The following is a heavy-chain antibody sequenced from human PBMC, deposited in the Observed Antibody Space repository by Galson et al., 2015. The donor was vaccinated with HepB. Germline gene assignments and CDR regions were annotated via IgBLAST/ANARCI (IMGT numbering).Heavy chain of an antibody. D-gene: IGHD3-10*01. CDR1: GDTFNTYT. V-gene: IGHV1-69*04. Sequence: SVKVSCKASGDTFNTYTITWVRQAPGQGLEWMGRIIPILGLPRYAQTFQGRLTIIADKSTRTAYMELSSLTSEDTAVYYWAREVGRYYGSGSPGYFDYWGQGTLVSVSS. CDR2: IIPILGLP. J-gene: IGHJ4*02. CDR3: AREVGRYYGSGSPGYFDY.